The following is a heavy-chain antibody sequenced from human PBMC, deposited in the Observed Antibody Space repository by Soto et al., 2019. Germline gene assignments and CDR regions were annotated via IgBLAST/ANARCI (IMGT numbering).Heavy chain of an antibody. D-gene: IGHD3-10*01. CDR1: GGSISSYY. V-gene: IGHV4-59*08. J-gene: IGHJ5*02. CDR2: IYYSGST. CDR3: ARHAVITMVRGVPNWFDP. Sequence: SETLSLTCTVSGGSISSYYWSWIRQPPGKGLEWIGYIYYSGSTNYNPSLKSRVTISVDTSKNQFSLKLSSVTAADTAVYYCARHAVITMVRGVPNWFDPWGQGTLVTVSS.